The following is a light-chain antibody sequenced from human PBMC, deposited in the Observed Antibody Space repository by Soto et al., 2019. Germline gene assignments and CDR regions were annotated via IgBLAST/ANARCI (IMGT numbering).Light chain of an antibody. CDR1: SSNIGKYY. CDR3: GAWDDSLRLYV. CDR2: DSN. J-gene: IGLJ1*01. Sequence: QSVLTQPPSVSAAPGQTVTISCSGSSSNIGKYYVSWYQQLPGEAPKLLIYDSNKRPSGIPERFSASRSGTSATLGITGRQTGDEADYYCGAWDDSLRLYVFGPGTKVTVL. V-gene: IGLV1-51*01.